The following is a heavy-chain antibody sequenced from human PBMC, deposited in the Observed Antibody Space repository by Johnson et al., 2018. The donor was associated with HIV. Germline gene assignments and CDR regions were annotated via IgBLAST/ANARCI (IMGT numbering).Heavy chain of an antibody. D-gene: IGHD4-17*01. Sequence: QVQLMESGGGVVRPGGSLRLSCAASGFTFNSYAMHWVRQAPGKGLEWVAIISYDGSNKYYADSVKGRFTISRDNSRNTLYLQMNSMRAEDTAFYYCARDKYGVPSGTFDIWGQGTMVTVSS. J-gene: IGHJ3*02. CDR1: GFTFNSYA. V-gene: IGHV3-30-3*01. CDR2: ISYDGSNK. CDR3: ARDKYGVPSGTFDI.